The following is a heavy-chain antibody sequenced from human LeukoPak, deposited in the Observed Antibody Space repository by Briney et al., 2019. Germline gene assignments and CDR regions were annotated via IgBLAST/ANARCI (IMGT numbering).Heavy chain of an antibody. D-gene: IGHD5-12*01. Sequence: GASVKVSCKDSGYTFTSHYMHWVRQAPGQGLEWMGWIYPKTGGTIYAQKFQTRVTMTRDTSITTAFMELNILKSDDTAVYYCVRDGYSGGAFDIWGQGTMVTVSS. V-gene: IGHV1-2*02. CDR1: GYTFTSHY. CDR3: VRDGYSGGAFDI. J-gene: IGHJ3*02. CDR2: IYPKTGGT.